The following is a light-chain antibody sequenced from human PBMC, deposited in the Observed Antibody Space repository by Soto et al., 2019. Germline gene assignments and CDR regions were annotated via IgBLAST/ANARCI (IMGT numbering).Light chain of an antibody. V-gene: IGKV3-20*01. CDR2: GAS. CDR3: HQYDSSPLT. Sequence: EIVLAQSPDTLSLSPGERATLSCRTSQSMSTNYLAWYQQQSCQPPRLLIYGASIRATGIPDRFSGSGSGTDFTLTISRLEPEEFAVYYCHQYDSSPLTFGGGANVEIK. J-gene: IGKJ4*02. CDR1: QSMSTNY.